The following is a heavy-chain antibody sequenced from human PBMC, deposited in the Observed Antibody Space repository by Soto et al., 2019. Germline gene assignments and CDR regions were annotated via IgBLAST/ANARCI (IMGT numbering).Heavy chain of an antibody. V-gene: IGHV4-30-2*01. D-gene: IGHD6-13*01. Sequence: QLQLQESGSGLVKPSQTLSLTCAVSGGSISSGGYSWSWIRQPPGKGLEWIGYIYHSGSTYYNPSLRRRVNISVDRAKNQFSLKLRSVAAEDAAVYYCARAQEGIAADTGRENAFDIWGQGTMVTVSS. CDR2: IYHSGST. CDR1: GGSISSGGYS. J-gene: IGHJ3*02. CDR3: ARAQEGIAADTGRENAFDI.